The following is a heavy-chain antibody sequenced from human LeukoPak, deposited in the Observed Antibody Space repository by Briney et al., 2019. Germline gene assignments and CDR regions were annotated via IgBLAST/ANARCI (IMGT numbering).Heavy chain of an antibody. V-gene: IGHV1-24*01. CDR2: SDPEDGET. D-gene: IGHD3-22*01. CDR1: GCTLTELS. CDR3: ATLGGDSSGYYPDY. J-gene: IGHJ4*02. Sequence: ASVKVSCKVSGCTLTELSMHWVRQAPGKGLEWMGGSDPEDGETIYAQKFQGRVTMTEDTSTDTAYMELSSLRSEDTAVYYCATLGGDSSGYYPDYWGQGTLVTVSS.